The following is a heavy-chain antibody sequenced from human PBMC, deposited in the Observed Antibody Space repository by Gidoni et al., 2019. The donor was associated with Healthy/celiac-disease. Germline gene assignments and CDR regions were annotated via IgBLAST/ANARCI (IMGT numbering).Heavy chain of an antibody. Sequence: QVQLVPSGAEVKKPGSSVKVSCKASLVPFSSYAISWVRQAPGQGLAWMGGIIPIFGTANYAQKFQGRVTITADESTSTAYMELSSLRSEDTAVYYCARGPSIASGDWFDPWGQGTLVTVS. CDR1: LVPFSSYA. CDR2: IIPIFGTA. J-gene: IGHJ5*02. V-gene: IGHV1-69*01. D-gene: IGHD6-13*01. CDR3: ARGPSIASGDWFDP.